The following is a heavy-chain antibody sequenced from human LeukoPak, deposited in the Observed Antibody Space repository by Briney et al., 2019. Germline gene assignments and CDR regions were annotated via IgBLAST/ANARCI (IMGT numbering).Heavy chain of an antibody. CDR2: ISYDGNEE. J-gene: IGHJ4*02. CDR1: GFTFSCCA. CDR3: AKDFSPDY. V-gene: IGHV3-30*18. Sequence: GGSLRLSCAASGFTFSCCAMHWVRQAPGKGLEWVSVISYDGNEEYYADSVKGRFTISRDTPKNTLYLQMSSLRAEDTAVYYCAKDFSPDYWGQGTLVTVSS.